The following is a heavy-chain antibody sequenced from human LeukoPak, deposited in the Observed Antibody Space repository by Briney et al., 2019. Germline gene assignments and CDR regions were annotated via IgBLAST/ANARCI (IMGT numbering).Heavy chain of an antibody. V-gene: IGHV3-30-3*01. CDR3: AREYYDFWSGYLHY. Sequence: PGGSLRLSCAASGFTFSSYAMHWVRQAPGKGLEWVAVISYDGSNKYYADSVKGRFTISRDNSKNTLYLQMNSLRAEDTAVYYCAREYYDFWSGYLHYWGQGTLVTVSS. J-gene: IGHJ4*02. CDR1: GFTFSSYA. D-gene: IGHD3-3*01. CDR2: ISYDGSNK.